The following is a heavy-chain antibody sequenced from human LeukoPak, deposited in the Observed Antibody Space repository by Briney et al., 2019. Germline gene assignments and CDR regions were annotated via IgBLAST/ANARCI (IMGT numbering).Heavy chain of an antibody. CDR3: AKYVSAKGPPYALDV. D-gene: IGHD2/OR15-2a*01. CDR1: GFTFSSYG. CDR2: ISASGGST. V-gene: IGHV3-23*01. J-gene: IGHJ6*02. Sequence: GGSLRLSCAASGFTFSSYGLHWVRQAPGKGLEWVSGISASGGSTWYADSVKGRFTISRDNSKNTLYLQMHSLRAEDTAVYYCAKYVSAKGPPYALDVWGQGTTVTVSS.